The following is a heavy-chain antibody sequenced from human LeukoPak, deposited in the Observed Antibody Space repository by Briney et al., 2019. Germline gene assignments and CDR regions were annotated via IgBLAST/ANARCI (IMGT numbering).Heavy chain of an antibody. Sequence: SETLSLTCAVYGGSFSGYYWSWIRQPPGKGLEWIGEINHSGSTNYNPSLKSRVTISVDTSKNQFSLKLSSVTAADTAVYYCARSPRLGDILTGYYSDYWGRGTLVTVSS. CDR1: GGSFSGYY. CDR2: INHSGST. V-gene: IGHV4-34*01. D-gene: IGHD3-9*01. CDR3: ARSPRLGDILTGYYSDY. J-gene: IGHJ4*02.